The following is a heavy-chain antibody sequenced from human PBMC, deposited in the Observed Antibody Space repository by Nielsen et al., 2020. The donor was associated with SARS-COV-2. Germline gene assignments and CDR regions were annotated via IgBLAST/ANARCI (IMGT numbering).Heavy chain of an antibody. Sequence: SETLSLTCTVSTDSFSDYYWSWFRQPPGQRLEWIGSFYHTGSTRSNPSLKSRVSISGDTSKNQFSLELRSVTAADTAIYYCARQNPLFSTSRPVDWWGQGTLVTVSS. V-gene: IGHV4-59*08. CDR3: ARQNPLFSTSRPVDW. J-gene: IGHJ4*02. D-gene: IGHD6-6*01. CDR2: FYHTGST. CDR1: TDSFSDYY.